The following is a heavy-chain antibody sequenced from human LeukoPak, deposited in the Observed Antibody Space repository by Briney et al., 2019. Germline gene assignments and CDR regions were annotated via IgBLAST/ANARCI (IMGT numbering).Heavy chain of an antibody. J-gene: IGHJ4*02. D-gene: IGHD3-10*01. Sequence: SGGSLRLSCAASGFTFCSYCMLCARHAPGKGVVWVSGMNSDGSSTSYASSVKGRFTISRDNAKNTLYLQMNSLRGEGTAVYRCARERSGSFDYWGQGTLVTVSS. CDR3: ARERSGSFDY. CDR2: MNSDGSST. CDR1: GFTFCSYC. V-gene: IGHV3-74*01.